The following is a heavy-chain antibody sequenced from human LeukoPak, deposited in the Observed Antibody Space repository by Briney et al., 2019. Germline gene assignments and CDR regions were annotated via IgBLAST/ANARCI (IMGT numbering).Heavy chain of an antibody. Sequence: SGGSLRLSCAASGFTFSSYGMHWVRQAPGKGLEWVAVIWYDGSNKYYADSVKGRFTISRDNSKNTLYLQMNSLRAEDTAVYYCARDFGGSYPDFIDYWGQGTLVTVSS. V-gene: IGHV3-33*01. J-gene: IGHJ4*02. CDR2: IWYDGSNK. D-gene: IGHD1-26*01. CDR1: GFTFSSYG. CDR3: ARDFGGSYPDFIDY.